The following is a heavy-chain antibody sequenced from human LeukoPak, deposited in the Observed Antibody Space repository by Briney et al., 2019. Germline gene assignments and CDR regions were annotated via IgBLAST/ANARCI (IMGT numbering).Heavy chain of an antibody. CDR2: VHHTGAT. CDR3: ARRLSYYDY. D-gene: IGHD2-21*02. J-gene: IGHJ4*02. CDR1: GGSITSDNDH. V-gene: IGHV4-39*01. Sequence: SETLSLTCTVSGGSITSDNDHWDWIRQPPGKGLEWIGSVHHTGATYYNPSLRSRVTISVDTSKIQFSLKVTSVTAADTAAYYCARRLSYYDYWGQGTLVTVSS.